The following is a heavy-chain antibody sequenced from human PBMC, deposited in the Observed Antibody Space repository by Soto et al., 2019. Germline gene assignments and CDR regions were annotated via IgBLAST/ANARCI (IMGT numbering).Heavy chain of an antibody. CDR3: ARSVYYDILTAGFDP. V-gene: IGHV4-59*01. Sequence: SETLPLTCTVTGGSISSYYWGWIRQPPGKGLEWIGYIYYSGSTNYNPSLKSRVTISVDTSKNQFSLKLSSVTAADTAVYYCARSVYYDILTAGFDPWGQGTLVTVSS. CDR2: IYYSGST. D-gene: IGHD3-9*01. CDR1: GGSISSYY. J-gene: IGHJ5*02.